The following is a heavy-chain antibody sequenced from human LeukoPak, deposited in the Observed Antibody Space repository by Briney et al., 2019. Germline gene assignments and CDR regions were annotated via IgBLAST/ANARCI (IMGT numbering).Heavy chain of an antibody. CDR1: AYTFTSCD. V-gene: IGHV1-8*01. CDR3: TRGSSGRRDN. Sequence: ASVTVCFKAPAYTFTSCDINWVRQAPGQGLEWMGWMNPNSGNTGYGQSFQGRITMTRDISIGTAYMELSNLTSEDTAIYYCTRGSSGRRDNWGQGTLVTVSA. CDR2: MNPNSGNT. D-gene: IGHD6-19*01. J-gene: IGHJ4*02.